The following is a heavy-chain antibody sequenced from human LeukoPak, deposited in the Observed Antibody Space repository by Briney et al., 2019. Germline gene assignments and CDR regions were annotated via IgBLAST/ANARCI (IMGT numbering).Heavy chain of an antibody. Sequence: SGPTLVNPTETLTLTCTVSGFSLSNARMGVSWIRQPPGKALEWLAHIFSNDEKSHSTSLKSRLTISKDTSKSQVVLTMTNMDPVDTATYYCARTHTETDYYDSSGYYYDYWGQGTLVTVSS. CDR3: ARTHTETDYYDSSGYYYDY. D-gene: IGHD3-22*01. V-gene: IGHV2-26*01. CDR2: IFSNDEK. CDR1: GFSLSNARMG. J-gene: IGHJ4*02.